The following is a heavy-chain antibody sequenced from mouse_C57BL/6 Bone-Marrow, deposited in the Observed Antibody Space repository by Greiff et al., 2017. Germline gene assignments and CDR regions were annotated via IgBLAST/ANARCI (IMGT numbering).Heavy chain of an antibody. Sequence: QVQLQQPGAELVRPGSSVKLSCKASGYTFTSYWMHWVKQRPIQGLEWIGNIDPSDSETHYNQKFKDKATLTVDKSSSTAYMQLSSLTSEDSAVYYCAIQHDYYAMDYWGQGTSVTVSS. CDR3: AIQHDYYAMDY. V-gene: IGHV1-52*01. CDR2: IDPSDSET. J-gene: IGHJ4*01. CDR1: GYTFTSYW.